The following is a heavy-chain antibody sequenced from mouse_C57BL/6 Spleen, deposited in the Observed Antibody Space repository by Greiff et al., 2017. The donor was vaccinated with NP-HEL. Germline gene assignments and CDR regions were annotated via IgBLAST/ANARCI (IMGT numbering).Heavy chain of an antibody. CDR2: ISSGSSTI. Sequence: DVKLVESGGGLVKPGGSLKLSCAASGFTFSDYGMHWVRQAPEKGLEWVAYISSGSSTIYYADTVKGRSTISRDNAKNTLFLQMTSLRSEDTAMYYCARRWCGTGGYFDYWGQGTTLTVSS. J-gene: IGHJ2*01. V-gene: IGHV5-17*01. CDR3: ARRWCGTGGYFDY. CDR1: GFTFSDYG. D-gene: IGHD1-1*02.